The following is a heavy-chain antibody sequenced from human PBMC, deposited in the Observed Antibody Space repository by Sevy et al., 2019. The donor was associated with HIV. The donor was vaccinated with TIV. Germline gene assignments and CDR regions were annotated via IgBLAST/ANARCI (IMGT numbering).Heavy chain of an antibody. CDR1: GGTFSSYA. D-gene: IGHD6-13*01. J-gene: IGHJ6*03. Sequence: ASVKVSCKASGGTFSSYAISWVRQATGQGLEWMGGIIPIFGTANYAQKFQGRVTITADKSTSTAYMELSSLRSEDTAVYYCAREPAAGDYYYMDVWGKGTTVTVSS. CDR3: AREPAAGDYYYMDV. V-gene: IGHV1-69*06. CDR2: IIPIFGTA.